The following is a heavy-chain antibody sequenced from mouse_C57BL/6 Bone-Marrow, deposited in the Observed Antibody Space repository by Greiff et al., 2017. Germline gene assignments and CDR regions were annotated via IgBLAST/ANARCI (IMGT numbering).Heavy chain of an antibody. CDR3: ASTAQATRADY. V-gene: IGHV1-81*01. CDR1: GYTFTSYG. Sequence: VQGVESGAELARPGASVKLSCKASGYTFTSYGISWVKQRTGQGLEWIGEIYPRSGNTYYNEKFKGKATLTADKSSSTAYMELRSLTSEDSAVYFCASTAQATRADYWGQGTTLTVSS. D-gene: IGHD3-2*02. J-gene: IGHJ2*01. CDR2: IYPRSGNT.